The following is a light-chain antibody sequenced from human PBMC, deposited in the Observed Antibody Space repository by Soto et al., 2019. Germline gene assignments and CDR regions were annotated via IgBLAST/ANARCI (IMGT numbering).Light chain of an antibody. Sequence: DIQMTQSPATLSASVGDRVTITCRASQKINSWLAWYQQKPGKVPKLLIDDASSLKSGVPSRFIGSGSGTEFTLTFSSLQPDDFATYYCQQYNTYPWTFGQGTKVDIK. J-gene: IGKJ1*01. CDR2: DAS. V-gene: IGKV1-5*01. CDR3: QQYNTYPWT. CDR1: QKINSW.